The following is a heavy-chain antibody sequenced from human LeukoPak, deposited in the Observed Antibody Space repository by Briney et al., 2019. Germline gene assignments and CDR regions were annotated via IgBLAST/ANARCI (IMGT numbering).Heavy chain of an antibody. CDR2: TYYSGST. D-gene: IGHD5-12*01. V-gene: IGHV4-59*01. Sequence: PSETLPLTCTVSGGSISYYYWSWIRQPPGKGLEWIGYTYYSGSTNYNPSLKSRVTISVDTSKNQFSLKLSSVTAADTAVYYCARDGVYSGYDYYFDYWGQGTLVTVSS. CDR3: ARDGVYSGYDYYFDY. CDR1: GGSISYYY. J-gene: IGHJ4*02.